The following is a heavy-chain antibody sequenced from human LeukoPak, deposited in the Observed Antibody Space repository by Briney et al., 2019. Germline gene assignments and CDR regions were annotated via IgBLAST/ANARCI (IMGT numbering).Heavy chain of an antibody. J-gene: IGHJ4*02. CDR1: GYTFTDYY. CDR2: VNPKSGGT. D-gene: IGHD3-22*01. V-gene: IGHV1-2*02. Sequence: ASVKVSCKASGYTFTDYYMHGVRQAPGQGLEWMGWVNPKSGGTNYAQKFQGRVTMTRDTSISTAYMELSRLTSDDTAVYYCARVTTGAYYDYWGQGTLVTVSS. CDR3: ARVTTGAYYDY.